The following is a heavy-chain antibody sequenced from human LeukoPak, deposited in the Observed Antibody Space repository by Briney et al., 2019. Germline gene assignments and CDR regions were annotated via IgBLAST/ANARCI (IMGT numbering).Heavy chain of an antibody. CDR3: AKWSDIVVVPAARPLDY. CDR2: ISGSGGST. CDR1: GFTFSSYA. Sequence: GGSLRLSCAASGFTFSSYAMSWVRQAPGKGLEWVSAISGSGGSTYYADSVKGRFTFSRDNSKNTLYLQMNSLRAEDTAVYYCAKWSDIVVVPAARPLDYWGQGTLVTVSS. V-gene: IGHV3-23*01. D-gene: IGHD2-2*01. J-gene: IGHJ4*02.